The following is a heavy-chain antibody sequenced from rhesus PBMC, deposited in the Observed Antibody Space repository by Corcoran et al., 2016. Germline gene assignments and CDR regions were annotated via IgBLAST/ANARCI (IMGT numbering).Heavy chain of an antibody. CDR3: ATVGYAVDY. CDR2: LDPEDGKA. V-gene: IGHV1-111*02. Sequence: EVQLVQSGAEVKKPGASVKISCKASGYTFTDYYLHWVRQAPGKGLEWVEHLDPEDGKAIPAQKFQDRVTIPADTSTDTAYMERSSLRSEDTAVYYRATVGYAVDYWGQGVLVTVSS. CDR1: GYTFTDYY. D-gene: IGHD2-39*01. J-gene: IGHJ4*01.